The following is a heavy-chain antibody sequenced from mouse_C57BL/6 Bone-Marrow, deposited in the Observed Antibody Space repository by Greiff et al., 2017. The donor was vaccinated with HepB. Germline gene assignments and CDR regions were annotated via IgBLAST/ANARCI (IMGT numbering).Heavy chain of an antibody. CDR1: GYTFTSYG. V-gene: IGHV1-81*01. CDR3: ASYREFAY. J-gene: IGHJ3*01. Sequence: VQLQQSGAELVKPGASVKLSCKASGYTFTSYGISWVKQRTGQGLEWIGEIYPRSGNTYYNEKFKGKATLTAEKSSSTAYMELRSLTSEDSAVYFCASYREFAYWGQGTLVTVSA. CDR2: IYPRSGNT. D-gene: IGHD2-12*01.